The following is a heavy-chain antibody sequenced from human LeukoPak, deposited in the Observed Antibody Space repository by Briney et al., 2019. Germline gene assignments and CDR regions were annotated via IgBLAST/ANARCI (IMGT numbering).Heavy chain of an antibody. CDR2: ISSSSSTI. D-gene: IGHD3-22*01. V-gene: IGHV3-48*01. J-gene: IGHJ4*02. CDR1: GFTFSSYS. Sequence: GGSLRLSCAASGFTFSSYSMNWVRQAPGKGLEWVSYISSSSSTIYYADSVKGRFTISRGNSKNTLYLQINSLRPGDTAVYYCAKDSSGSYSHFDYWGQGTLVTVSS. CDR3: AKDSSGSYSHFDY.